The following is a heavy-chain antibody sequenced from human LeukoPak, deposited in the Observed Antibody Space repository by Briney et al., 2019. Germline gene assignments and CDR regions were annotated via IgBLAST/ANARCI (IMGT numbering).Heavy chain of an antibody. CDR2: IYHSGST. CDR3: ARPRWMAAAGKNFDY. D-gene: IGHD6-13*01. J-gene: IGHJ4*02. V-gene: IGHV4-38-2*02. Sequence: KPSETLSLTCTVSGYSISSGYYWGWIRQPPGKGLEWIGSIYHSGSTYYNPSLKSRVTMSVDTSKNQFSLKLSSVTAADTAVYYCARPRWMAAAGKNFDYWGQGTLVTVSS. CDR1: GYSISSGYY.